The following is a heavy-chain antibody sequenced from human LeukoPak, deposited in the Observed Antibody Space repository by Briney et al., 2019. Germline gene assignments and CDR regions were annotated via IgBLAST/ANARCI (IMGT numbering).Heavy chain of an antibody. CDR2: TYYRSKWYN. J-gene: IGHJ6*03. Sequence: HSQTLSLTCAISGDSVSSNSAAWNWIRQSPSRGLEWLGRTYYRSKWYNDCAVSVKSRITINPDTSKNQFSLQLNSVTPEDTAVYYCARGKWELPIVGGGTYYYYYMDVWGKGTTVTVSS. CDR1: GDSVSSNSAA. CDR3: ARGKWELPIVGGGTYYYYYMDV. D-gene: IGHD1-26*01. V-gene: IGHV6-1*01.